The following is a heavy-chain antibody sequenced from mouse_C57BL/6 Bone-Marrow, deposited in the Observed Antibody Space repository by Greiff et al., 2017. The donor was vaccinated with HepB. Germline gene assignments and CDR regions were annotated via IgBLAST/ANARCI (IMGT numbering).Heavy chain of an antibody. CDR3: AREERAHGNFDN. CDR1: GYTFTSYW. J-gene: IGHJ2*01. V-gene: IGHV1-69*01. Sequence: QVQLQQPGAELVMPGASVKLSCKASGYTFTSYWMHWVKQRPGQGLEWIGEIDPSDSYTNYNQKFKGKSTLTVDKSSSTAYMQLSSLTSEDSAVYYCAREERAHGNFDNWGQCTTRPASS. CDR2: IDPSDSYT. D-gene: IGHD2-1*01.